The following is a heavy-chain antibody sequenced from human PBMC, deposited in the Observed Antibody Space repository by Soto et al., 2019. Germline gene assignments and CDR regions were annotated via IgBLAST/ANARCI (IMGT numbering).Heavy chain of an antibody. J-gene: IGHJ4*02. CDR2: IYYSGST. CDR3: ARGGYSGRLYYFDY. CDR1: GGSISSYY. V-gene: IGHV4-59*01. Sequence: SETLSLTCTVSGGSISSYYWSWIRQPPGKGLEWIGDIYYSGSTNYNPSLKSRVTISLDPSKNQFSLKLNSVTAADTAVYYCARGGYSGRLYYFDYWGLGTLVTVSS. D-gene: IGHD2-15*01.